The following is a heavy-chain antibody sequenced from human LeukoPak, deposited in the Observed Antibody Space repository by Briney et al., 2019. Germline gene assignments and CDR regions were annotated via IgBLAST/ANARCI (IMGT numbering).Heavy chain of an antibody. CDR1: GGSISSYY. J-gene: IGHJ4*02. CDR3: AREGNDRSFDY. V-gene: IGHV4-4*07. D-gene: IGHD3-10*01. CDR2: IYTSGST. Sequence: SSETLSLTCTVSGGSISSYYWSWIRQPAGKGLEWIGRIYTSGSTNYNPSLKSRVTMSVDTSKNQFSPKLSSVTAADTAVYYCAREGNDRSFDYWGQGTLVTVSS.